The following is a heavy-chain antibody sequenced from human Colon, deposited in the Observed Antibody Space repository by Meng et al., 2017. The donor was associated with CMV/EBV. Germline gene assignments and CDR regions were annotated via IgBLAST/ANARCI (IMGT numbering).Heavy chain of an antibody. CDR2: ISSSSSYI. Sequence: GESLKISCAASGFTFSSYSMNWVRQAPGKGLEWVSSISSSSSYIYYADSVKGRFTISRDNAKNSLYLQMNSLRAEDTAVYYCARDKSRGFLEWLLAHFDSWGQGTLVTVSS. CDR3: ARDKSRGFLEWLLAHFDS. J-gene: IGHJ4*02. D-gene: IGHD3-3*01. V-gene: IGHV3-21*01. CDR1: GFTFSSYS.